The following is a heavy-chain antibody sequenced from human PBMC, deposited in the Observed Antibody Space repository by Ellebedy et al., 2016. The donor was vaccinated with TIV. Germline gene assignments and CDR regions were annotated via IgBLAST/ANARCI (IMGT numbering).Heavy chain of an antibody. CDR2: INPNSDNT. CDR1: GYSFTGYY. Sequence: AASVKVSCKASGYSFTGYYLHWVRQAPGQGPEWMGWINPNSDNTGYAQKFQGRVTITRNTSISTAYMELSSLRSEDTAVYYCARGGYSGYDYDGMDVWGQGTTVTVSS. J-gene: IGHJ6*02. CDR3: ARGGYSGYDYDGMDV. D-gene: IGHD5-12*01. V-gene: IGHV1-8*03.